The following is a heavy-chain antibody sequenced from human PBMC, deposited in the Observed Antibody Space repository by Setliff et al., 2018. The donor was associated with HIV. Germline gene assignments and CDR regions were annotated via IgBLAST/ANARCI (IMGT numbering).Heavy chain of an antibody. Sequence: PGGSLRLSCEASGFRVTDTYMAWVRQAPGKGLEWVTLIYKAGKTYCADFVKGRFTIARDDTKNTVSLQMTNLEPGDTAMYYCAKGGYGGAYYVAGYWGQGTKVTVSS. CDR3: AKGGYGGAYYVAGY. CDR1: GFRVTDTY. J-gene: IGHJ4*02. V-gene: IGHV3-53*01. D-gene: IGHD5-18*01. CDR2: IYKAGKT.